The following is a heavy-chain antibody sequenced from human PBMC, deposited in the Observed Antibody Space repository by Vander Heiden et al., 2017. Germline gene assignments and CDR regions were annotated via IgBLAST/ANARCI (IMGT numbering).Heavy chain of an antibody. CDR1: GFTFSRYG. D-gene: IGHD2-21*02. V-gene: IGHV3-23*01. J-gene: IGHJ4*01. CDR3: AKDGPGGGGDCYSDY. CDR2: SSDSGGNT. Sequence: EVQLLESGGGLVQPGGSLSLSCAASGFTFSRYGMRWVRQAPGKGLEWVSASSDSGGNTYYADAGKGRFTISRDNSKNTLYMQMNSLRAEETAVYYCAKDGPGGGGDCYSDYWGHGSMVTVYS.